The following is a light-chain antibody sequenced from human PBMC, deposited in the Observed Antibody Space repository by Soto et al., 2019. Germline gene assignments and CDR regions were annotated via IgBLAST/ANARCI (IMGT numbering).Light chain of an antibody. CDR3: SSFAGNNNLV. CDR2: EVS. Sequence: QSALTQPPSASGSPGQSVTISCTGTSSDVGGYNYVSWYQQHPGKAPKLMISEVSKRPSGVPARFSGSKSGNTASLTVSGLQGEDGAAYYCSSFAGNNNLVFGGGTTLTVL. V-gene: IGLV2-8*01. J-gene: IGLJ2*01. CDR1: SSDVGGYNY.